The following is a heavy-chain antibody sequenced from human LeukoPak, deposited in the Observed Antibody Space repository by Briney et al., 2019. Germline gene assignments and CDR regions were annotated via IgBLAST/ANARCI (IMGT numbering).Heavy chain of an antibody. CDR1: GGSFSSYY. CDR2: IYHSGST. J-gene: IGHJ4*02. V-gene: IGHV4-59*01. D-gene: IGHD5-18*01. CDR3: ARGARGYSYG. Sequence: SETLSLTCAVYGGSFSSYYWSWIRQPPGKGLEWIGYIYHSGSTNYNPSLKSRVTISVDTSKNQFSLELSSVTAADTAVYYCARGARGYSYGWGQGTLVTVSS.